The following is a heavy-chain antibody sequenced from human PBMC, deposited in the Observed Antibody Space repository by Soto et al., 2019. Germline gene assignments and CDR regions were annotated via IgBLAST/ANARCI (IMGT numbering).Heavy chain of an antibody. CDR1: GGSISSGNYY. Sequence: QVQLQESGPGLVKPSQTLSLTCTVSGGSISSGNYYWSWIRQPPGKGLEWIGFISYSGTTHYSASLKSRVSLSVDTSKNRFSLDMRSVTAADTAVYYCATMGTPVTGLYYFDYWGQGTLVTVSS. V-gene: IGHV4-30-4*01. D-gene: IGHD4-17*01. CDR2: ISYSGTT. J-gene: IGHJ4*02. CDR3: ATMGTPVTGLYYFDY.